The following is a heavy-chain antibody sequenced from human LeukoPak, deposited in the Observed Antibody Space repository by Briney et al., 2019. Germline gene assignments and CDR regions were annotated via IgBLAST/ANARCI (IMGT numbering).Heavy chain of an antibody. D-gene: IGHD2-15*01. J-gene: IGHJ3*02. Sequence: SETLSLTCTVSGASIRSGDYYWSWIRQPPGKGLEWIVYIYDSGSTYYNPSLKSRITISVDTSENRFSLKLSSVTATDTAVYYCARDCSDGSCYGAFDIWGQGTMVTVSS. V-gene: IGHV4-30-4*01. CDR2: IYDSGST. CDR3: ARDCSDGSCYGAFDI. CDR1: GASIRSGDYY.